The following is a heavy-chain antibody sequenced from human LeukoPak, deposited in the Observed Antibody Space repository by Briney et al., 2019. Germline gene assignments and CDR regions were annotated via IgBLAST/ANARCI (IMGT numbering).Heavy chain of an antibody. Sequence: SETLSLTCAASGGSISNYYWNWIRQAPGKGLEWIGNIYYSGSTKYNPAIKSRVPLSVDTSKNQFSLNLSSVTAADTAVYYCARGGRQQWLLFAFHIWGQGTMVTVSS. D-gene: IGHD2-21*02. CDR3: ARGGRQQWLLFAFHI. CDR1: GGSISNYY. CDR2: IYYSGST. V-gene: IGHV4-59*01. J-gene: IGHJ3*02.